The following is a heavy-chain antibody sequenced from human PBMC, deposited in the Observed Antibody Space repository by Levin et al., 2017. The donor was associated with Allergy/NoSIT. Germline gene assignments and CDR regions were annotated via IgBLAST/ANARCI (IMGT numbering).Heavy chain of an antibody. CDR3: ARDPGRWLDYYYYYGMDV. D-gene: IGHD6-19*01. J-gene: IGHJ6*02. V-gene: IGHV3-7*01. CDR2: IKQDGSEK. Sequence: GGSLRLSCAASGFTFSSYWMSWVRQAPGKGLEWVANIKQDGSEKYYVDSVKGRFTISRDNAKNSLYLQMNSLRAEDTAVYYCARDPGRWLDYYYYYGMDVWGQGTTVTVSS. CDR1: GFTFSSYW.